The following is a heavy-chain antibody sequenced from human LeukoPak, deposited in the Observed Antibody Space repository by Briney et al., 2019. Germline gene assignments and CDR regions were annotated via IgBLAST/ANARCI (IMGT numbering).Heavy chain of an antibody. V-gene: IGHV3-23*01. J-gene: IGHJ4*02. Sequence: GGSLRLSCAASGFTFSSYAMSWVRQAPGKGLEWVSAISASGDGIYYTDSVKGRFTISRDNSKDTLYLQMNSLRADDTAVYYCAKTPGGAAGNRVFDHWGQGALVTVSS. CDR2: ISASGDGI. D-gene: IGHD6-13*01. CDR3: AKTPGGAAGNRVFDH. CDR1: GFTFSSYA.